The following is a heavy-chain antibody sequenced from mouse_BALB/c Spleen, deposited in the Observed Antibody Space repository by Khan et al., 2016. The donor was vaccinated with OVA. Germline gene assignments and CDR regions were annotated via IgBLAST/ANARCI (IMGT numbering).Heavy chain of an antibody. CDR1: GYSITSGYG. J-gene: IGHJ2*01. CDR3: ARTARLKY. Sequence: EVELVESGPGLVKPSQSLSLTCTVTGYSITSGYGWNWIRQFPGNKLEWMGYISYSGSTNYNPSLKSRISITRDTSKNQFFLQLNSVTTEDTATYYCARTARLKYWGQGTTLTVSS. V-gene: IGHV3-2*02. D-gene: IGHD1-2*01. CDR2: ISYSGST.